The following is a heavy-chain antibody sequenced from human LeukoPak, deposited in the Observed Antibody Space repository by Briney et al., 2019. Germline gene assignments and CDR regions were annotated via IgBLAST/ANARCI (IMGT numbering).Heavy chain of an antibody. CDR3: ARHPGKVTNDWYFDL. CDR1: GYTFTGYY. J-gene: IGHJ2*01. CDR2: INPSSGGT. V-gene: IGHV1-2*02. Sequence: GTSVKVSCKASGYTFTGYYMHWVRQAPGEGLVWMGWINPSSGGTNYAQKFQGRVTMTRDTSITTAYMELSRLSPDDTAVYYCARHPGKVTNDWYFDLWGRGTLVTVSS. D-gene: IGHD4-23*01.